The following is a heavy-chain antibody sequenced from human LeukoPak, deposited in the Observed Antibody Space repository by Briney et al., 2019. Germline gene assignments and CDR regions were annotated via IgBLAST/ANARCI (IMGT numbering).Heavy chain of an antibody. CDR2: IIPIFGTA. Sequence: GSAVKVSCKASGGTFSSYAISWVRQAPGQGLEWMGGIIPIFGTANYAQKFQGRVTITADKSTSTAYMELSSLRSEDTAVYYCASTFMVRGVIITPNWFDPWDQGTLVTVSS. CDR1: GGTFSSYA. D-gene: IGHD3-10*01. CDR3: ASTFMVRGVIITPNWFDP. V-gene: IGHV1-69*06. J-gene: IGHJ5*02.